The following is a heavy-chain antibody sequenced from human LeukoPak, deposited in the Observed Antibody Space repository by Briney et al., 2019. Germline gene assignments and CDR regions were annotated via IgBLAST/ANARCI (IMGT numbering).Heavy chain of an antibody. CDR1: GGSISSYY. V-gene: IGHV4-4*07. CDR3: ARAILTGYEPGYYFDY. Sequence: PSETLSLTCTVSGGSISSYYWSWIRQPAGKGLEWIGRIYTSGSTNYNPSLKSRVTMSVDTSKNQFSLKLSSVTAADTAVYYCARAILTGYEPGYYFDYWGQGTPVTVSS. CDR2: IYTSGST. D-gene: IGHD3-9*01. J-gene: IGHJ4*02.